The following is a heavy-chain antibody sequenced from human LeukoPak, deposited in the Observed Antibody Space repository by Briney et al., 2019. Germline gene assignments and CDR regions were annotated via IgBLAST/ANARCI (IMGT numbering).Heavy chain of an antibody. CDR2: ISTSSSYI. D-gene: IGHD3-10*01. Sequence: GALRLSFSGSGFIFNNYSMQLVRQPPGKGLEWGSSISTSSSYIYYADSVKGRFTISRDNAKNSLYLQMNSLRAEDTAVYYCARYATYGSGTYAFDYWGQGTLVTVSS. CDR3: ARYATYGSGTYAFDY. V-gene: IGHV3-21*01. CDR1: GFIFNNYS. J-gene: IGHJ4*02.